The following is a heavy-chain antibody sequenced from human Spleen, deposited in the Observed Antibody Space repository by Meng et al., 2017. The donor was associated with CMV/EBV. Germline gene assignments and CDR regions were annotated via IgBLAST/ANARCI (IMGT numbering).Heavy chain of an antibody. J-gene: IGHJ2*01. D-gene: IGHD5-18*01. CDR3: ARVGWRQWSFDL. Sequence: PLQEPGPGLVEPSQTLSLTGTVSGGSISSGDCDWSWTRQPPGKGLEWIVYIYYSGSTYYNPSLKSRVTISVDTSKNQFSLKLSSVTAADTAVYYCARVGWRQWSFDLWGRGTLVTVSS. CDR1: GGSISSGDCD. CDR2: IYYSGST. V-gene: IGHV4-30-4*08.